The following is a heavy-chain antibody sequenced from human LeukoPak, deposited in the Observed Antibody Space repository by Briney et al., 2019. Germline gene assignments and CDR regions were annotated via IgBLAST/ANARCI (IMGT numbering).Heavy chain of an antibody. V-gene: IGHV3-23*01. Sequence: GGSLRLSCATSGFTFSSYAMSWVRQAPGKGLEWVSAISGSGGSTYYADSVKGRFTISRDNSKNTLYLRMNSLRAEDTAVYYCTKETPISVAGSWGQGTLVTVSS. CDR2: ISGSGGST. D-gene: IGHD6-19*01. J-gene: IGHJ4*02. CDR1: GFTFSSYA. CDR3: TKETPISVAGS.